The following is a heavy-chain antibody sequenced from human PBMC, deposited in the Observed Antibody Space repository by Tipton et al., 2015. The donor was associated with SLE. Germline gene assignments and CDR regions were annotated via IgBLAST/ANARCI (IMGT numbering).Heavy chain of an antibody. J-gene: IGHJ4*02. CDR1: GASISSSSYY. Sequence: TLSLTCNVSGASISSSSYYWGWIRQPPGKGLEWIGTMYYSGSTYYNPSLKSRVTISVDASRNQFSLKLGSVTAADTAVYYCVRRSDDYGDYFDYWGQGTLVTVSS. CDR3: VRRSDDYGDYFDY. CDR2: MYYSGST. D-gene: IGHD4-17*01. V-gene: IGHV4-39*01.